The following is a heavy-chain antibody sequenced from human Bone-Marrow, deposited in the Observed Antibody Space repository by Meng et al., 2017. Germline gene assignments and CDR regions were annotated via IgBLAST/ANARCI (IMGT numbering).Heavy chain of an antibody. Sequence: EGQLVETGGGLLQPGKSLRISCAASGLTVSGNYMTWVCQAPGKGLEWVSLIYGDGSTFYADSVKGRFTISRDNSKNTVYLQMNSLRLEDTAVYYCAGRAMGAAAYDYWGQGTLVTVSS. CDR2: IYGDGST. D-gene: IGHD6-13*01. CDR3: AGRAMGAAAYDY. J-gene: IGHJ4*02. CDR1: GLTVSGNY. V-gene: IGHV3-53*02.